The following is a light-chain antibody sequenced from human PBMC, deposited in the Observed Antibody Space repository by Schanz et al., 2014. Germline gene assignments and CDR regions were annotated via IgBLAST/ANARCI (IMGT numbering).Light chain of an antibody. CDR2: WAS. CDR3: QQYSGTPYA. Sequence: DIVMTQSPDSLAVSLGERATINCKSSQSVLYSSSNQNYLAWYQQKPRQPPKLLIYWASTRESGVPDRFSGSGSGTDFTLTISSLQAEDVAVYYCQQYSGTPYAFGGGTRVEIK. CDR1: QSVLYSSSNQNY. J-gene: IGKJ4*01. V-gene: IGKV4-1*01.